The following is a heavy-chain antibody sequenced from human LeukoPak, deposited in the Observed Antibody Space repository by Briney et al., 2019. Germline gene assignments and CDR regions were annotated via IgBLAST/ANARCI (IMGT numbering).Heavy chain of an antibody. J-gene: IGHJ5*02. D-gene: IGHD1-1*01. CDR1: GGTFSSYA. Sequence: WASVKVSCKASGGTFSSYAISWVRPAPGQGLEWMGIINPSGGSTSYAQKFQGRVTMTRDTSTSTVYMELSSLRSEDTAVYYCARDQIRYLDPWGQGTLVTVSS. V-gene: IGHV1-46*01. CDR2: INPSGGST. CDR3: ARDQIRYLDP.